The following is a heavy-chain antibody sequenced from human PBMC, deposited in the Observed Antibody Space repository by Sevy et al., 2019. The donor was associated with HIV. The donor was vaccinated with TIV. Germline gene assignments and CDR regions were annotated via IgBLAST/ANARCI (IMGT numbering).Heavy chain of an antibody. V-gene: IGHV3-30*04. CDR2: ISYDGSNK. Sequence: GGSLRLSCAASGFTFSSYAMHWVRQAPGKGLECVAVISYDGSNKYYADSVKGRFTISRDNSKNTLYLQMNSLRAEDTAVYYCASGKGSGSYPNWFDPWGQRTLVTVSS. J-gene: IGHJ5*02. D-gene: IGHD3-10*01. CDR3: ASGKGSGSYPNWFDP. CDR1: GFTFSSYA.